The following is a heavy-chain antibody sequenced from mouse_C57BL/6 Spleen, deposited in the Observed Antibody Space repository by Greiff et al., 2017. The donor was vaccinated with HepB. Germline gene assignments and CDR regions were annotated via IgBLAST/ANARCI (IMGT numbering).Heavy chain of an antibody. CDR1: GFSLTSYG. CDR3: AKHNYGSSYVYY. CDR2: IRGDGST. J-gene: IGHJ2*01. V-gene: IGHV2-3*01. Sequence: VQGVESGPGLVAPAQCLSITCTVSGFSLTSYGVSWVRQPPGKGLEWLGVIRGDGSTKYHAALISRLSIIKDNSKSQVFLKLNSLQTYDTATYYCAKHNYGSSYVYYWGQGTTLTVSS. D-gene: IGHD1-1*01.